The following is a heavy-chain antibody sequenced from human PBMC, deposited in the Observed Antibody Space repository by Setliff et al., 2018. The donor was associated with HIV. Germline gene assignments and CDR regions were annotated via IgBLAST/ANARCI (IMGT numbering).Heavy chain of an antibody. Sequence: NPSETLSLTCTVSGGSISSHFWSWIRQPPGKGLEWIGSIYYSGSTNYNPSLKSRVTISVVTSKNQFSLKLGSVTAADTAVYYCARGTLYYDYVWGTPFPFDYWGQGTLVTVSS. CDR2: IYYSGST. CDR3: ARGTLYYDYVWGTPFPFDY. V-gene: IGHV4-59*11. D-gene: IGHD3-16*01. CDR1: GGSISSHF. J-gene: IGHJ4*02.